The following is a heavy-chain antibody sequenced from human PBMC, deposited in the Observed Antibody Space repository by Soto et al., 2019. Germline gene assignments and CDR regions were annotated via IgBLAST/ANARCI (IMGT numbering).Heavy chain of an antibody. CDR3: ASSGGGEDY. CDR2: IYHSGST. D-gene: IGHD3-16*01. V-gene: IGHV4-4*02. CDR1: GGSISSSHW. Sequence: PSETLSLTCAVYGGSISSSHWWSWVRQPPGKGLEWIGEIYHSGSTNYNPYLKSRITISVDKSKNQFYLKLTSETAADTAVYYCASSGGGEDYGGQGTLVTVS. J-gene: IGHJ4*02.